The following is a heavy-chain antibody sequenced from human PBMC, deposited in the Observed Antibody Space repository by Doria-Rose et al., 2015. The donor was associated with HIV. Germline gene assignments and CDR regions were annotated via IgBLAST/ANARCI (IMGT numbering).Heavy chain of an antibody. V-gene: IGHV3-9*01. CDR1: GFSFESYA. CDR2: ISGDSGAE. D-gene: IGHD3-3*01. Sequence: VQLVQSGGGLVQPGRSLRLSCVGSGFSFESYAMHWVRLAPGKCLEWVAGISGDSGAEGKADSVESRFTISRDTAKKSVYLEMRSLRPEDTAFYYCAKAPIIGPKYYFYMDVWGKGTSVTVSS. CDR3: AKAPIIGPKYYFYMDV. J-gene: IGHJ6*03.